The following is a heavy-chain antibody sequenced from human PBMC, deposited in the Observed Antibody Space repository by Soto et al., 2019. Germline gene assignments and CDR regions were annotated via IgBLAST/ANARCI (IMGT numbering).Heavy chain of an antibody. CDR3: ARNLGKYYDILTGYYAFDY. Sequence: PGGSLRLSCAASGFAFSSYSMNWVRQAPGKGLEWVSSISSSSSYIYYADSVKGRFTISRDNAKNSLYLQMNSLRAEDTVVYYCARNLGKYYDILTGYYAFDYWGQGTLVTVSS. V-gene: IGHV3-21*01. D-gene: IGHD3-9*01. CDR1: GFAFSSYS. J-gene: IGHJ4*02. CDR2: ISSSSSYI.